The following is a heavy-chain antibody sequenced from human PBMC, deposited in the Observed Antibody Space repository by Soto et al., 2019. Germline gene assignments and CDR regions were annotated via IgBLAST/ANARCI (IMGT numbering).Heavy chain of an antibody. CDR2: IKQDGSEK. Sequence: GGSLRLSCAASGFTFSSYWMSWVRQAPGKGLEWVANIKQDGSEKYYVDSVKGRFTISRDNAKNSLYLQMNSLRAEDTAVYYCARGPAYYDFWSGPDYYYYMDVWGKGTTVTVSS. CDR1: GFTFSSYW. J-gene: IGHJ6*03. D-gene: IGHD3-3*01. V-gene: IGHV3-7*01. CDR3: ARGPAYYDFWSGPDYYYYMDV.